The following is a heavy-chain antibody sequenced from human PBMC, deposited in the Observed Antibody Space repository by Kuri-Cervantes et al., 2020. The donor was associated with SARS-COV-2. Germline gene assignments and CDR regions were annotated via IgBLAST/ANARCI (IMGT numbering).Heavy chain of an antibody. Sequence: GGSRRLSCETSGFTFNNYAMHWVRQTPGEGLEWVAITSFDGSNKYYAESVKGRFTISRDNSKNTLYLQMNNMRREDTAVYFCARGRVGVQDFWGQGTLVTVSS. CDR2: TSFDGSNK. CDR3: ARGRVGVQDF. D-gene: IGHD2-21*01. V-gene: IGHV3-30*14. J-gene: IGHJ4*02. CDR1: GFTFNNYA.